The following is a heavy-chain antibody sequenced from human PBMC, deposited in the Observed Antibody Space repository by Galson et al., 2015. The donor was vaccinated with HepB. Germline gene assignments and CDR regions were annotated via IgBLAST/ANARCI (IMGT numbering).Heavy chain of an antibody. D-gene: IGHD6-19*01. V-gene: IGHV3-30*18. J-gene: IGHJ3*02. CDR1: GFTFSSYG. CDR3: AKELLKQSSGWYYGAFDI. CDR2: ISYDGSNK. Sequence: SLRLSCAASGFTFSSYGMHWVRQAPGKGLEWVAVISYDGSNKYYADSVKGRFTISRDNSKNTLYLQMNSLRAEDTAVYYCAKELLKQSSGWYYGAFDIWGQGTMVTVSS.